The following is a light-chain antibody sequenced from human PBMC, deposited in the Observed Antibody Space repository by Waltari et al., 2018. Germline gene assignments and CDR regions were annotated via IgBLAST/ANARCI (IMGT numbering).Light chain of an antibody. Sequence: EIVMTHSPATPSVSQGERATLACRASQSVSSNLAWYQQKPGQAPRLLIYGASTRATGIPARFSGSGSGTEFTLTISSLQSEDFAVYYCQQYNNWPPLTFGGGTKVEIK. CDR3: QQYNNWPPLT. CDR2: GAS. CDR1: QSVSSN. J-gene: IGKJ4*01. V-gene: IGKV3-15*01.